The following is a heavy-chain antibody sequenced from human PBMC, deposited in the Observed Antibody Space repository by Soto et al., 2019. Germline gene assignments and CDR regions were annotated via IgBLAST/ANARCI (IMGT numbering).Heavy chain of an antibody. V-gene: IGHV1-69*12. CDR1: GGTFSSYA. CDR3: ARPVGYCISTSCPPHYYYGMDV. Sequence: QVQLVQSGAEVKKPGSSVKVSCKASGGTFSSYAISWVRQAPGQGLEWMGGIIPIFGTANYAQKFQGRVTITADESTSTAYMELSSLRSEDTAVYYCARPVGYCISTSCPPHYYYGMDVWGQGTTVTVSS. D-gene: IGHD2-2*01. CDR2: IIPIFGTA. J-gene: IGHJ6*02.